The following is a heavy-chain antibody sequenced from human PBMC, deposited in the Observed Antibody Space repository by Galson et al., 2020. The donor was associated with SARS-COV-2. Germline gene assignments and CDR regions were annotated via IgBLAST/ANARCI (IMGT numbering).Heavy chain of an antibody. CDR3: ARESYDSGWFDY. Sequence: GESLKISCAASGFSFSSYWMTCVRQAPGKGLEWVANIKQDGSDKYYVDSVKGRFTISRDNAKNSLYLHMNSLRAEDTAVYYCARESYDSGWFDYWGQGTLVTVSS. D-gene: IGHD6-19*01. CDR1: GFSFSSYW. CDR2: IKQDGSDK. J-gene: IGHJ4*02. V-gene: IGHV3-7*03.